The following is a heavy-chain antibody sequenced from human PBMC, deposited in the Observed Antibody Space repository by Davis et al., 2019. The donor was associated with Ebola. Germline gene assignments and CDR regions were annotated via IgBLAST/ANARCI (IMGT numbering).Heavy chain of an antibody. J-gene: IGHJ4*02. CDR1: GYTFTSYG. Sequence: AASVKVSCKASGYTFTSYGISWVRQAPGQGLEWMGWISAYNGNTNFAQKFQGRVTMTKDTSTSTAYMELRSLRSDDTAVYSCARDRGVTPYYFDSWGQGTLVTVSS. CDR3: ARDRGVTPYYFDS. V-gene: IGHV1-18*01. D-gene: IGHD2-21*02. CDR2: ISAYNGNT.